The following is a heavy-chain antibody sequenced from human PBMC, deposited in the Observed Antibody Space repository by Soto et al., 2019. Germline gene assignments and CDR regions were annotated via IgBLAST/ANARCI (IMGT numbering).Heavy chain of an antibody. J-gene: IGHJ4*02. Sequence: QVQLVQSGAEVKKPGSSVKVSCKASGGTFSSYAISWVRQAPGQGLEWMGGIIPIFGTANYAQKFQGRVTITADESTSTAYMELSSLRSEDAAVYYCATDSYCGGDCYTYYFDYWGQGTLVTVSS. CDR2: IIPIFGTA. CDR1: GGTFSSYA. CDR3: ATDSYCGGDCYTYYFDY. V-gene: IGHV1-69*01. D-gene: IGHD2-21*02.